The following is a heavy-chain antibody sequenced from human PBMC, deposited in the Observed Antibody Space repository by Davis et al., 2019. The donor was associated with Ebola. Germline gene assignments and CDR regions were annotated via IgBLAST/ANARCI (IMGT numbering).Heavy chain of an antibody. D-gene: IGHD2-21*01. V-gene: IGHV1-8*01. J-gene: IGHJ4*02. CDR3: TRGYSPKCRTGDCVNDY. CDR1: GYTFTSYD. Sequence: AASVKVSRKASGYTFTSYDINWVRQATGQGLEWMGWMNPNSGNTGYAQKFQGRVTMTRDSSITTAYMELISLRLDDTAVYYCTRGYSPKCRTGDCVNDYWGQGTLVTVSS. CDR2: MNPNSGNT.